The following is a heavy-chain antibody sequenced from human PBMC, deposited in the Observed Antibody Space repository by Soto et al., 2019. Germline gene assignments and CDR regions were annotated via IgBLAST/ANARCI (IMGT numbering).Heavy chain of an antibody. Sequence: SETLSLTCAVYGGSFSGYYWSWIRQPPGKGLEWIGEINHSGSTNYNPSLKSRVTISVDTSKNQFSLKLSSVTAADTAVYYCARGSKGGLRRPLAYWGQGTLVTVSS. D-gene: IGHD2-15*01. CDR3: ARGSKGGLRRPLAY. V-gene: IGHV4-34*01. J-gene: IGHJ4*02. CDR2: INHSGST. CDR1: GGSFSGYY.